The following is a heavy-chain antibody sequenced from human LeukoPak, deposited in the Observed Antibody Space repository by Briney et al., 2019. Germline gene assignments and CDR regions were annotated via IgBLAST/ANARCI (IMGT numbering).Heavy chain of an antibody. CDR2: INRDGTST. D-gene: IGHD3-10*01. CDR1: GFTFSGYW. J-gene: IGHJ4*02. V-gene: IGHV3-74*01. Sequence: GGSLRLSCAASGFTFSGYWMHWVRQAPGTGLVWVSRINRDGTSTTYADSVKGRFTVSRDNAKNTLYLQMNSLRAEDTAVYYCTRDTEGSGIDYWGQGTLVTVSS. CDR3: TRDTEGSGIDY.